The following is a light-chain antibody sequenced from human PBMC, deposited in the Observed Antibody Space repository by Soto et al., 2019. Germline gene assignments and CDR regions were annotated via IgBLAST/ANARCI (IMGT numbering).Light chain of an antibody. V-gene: IGKV3-11*01. CDR1: QSVSSY. Sequence: EIVLTQSPATLSLSPGERATISCRASQSVSSYLAWYQQKPGQAPRLLIYDASNSATGIPARFSGSGSGTDFTLTISSLEPEDFAVYYCQQRSNWPPITFGQGTRLEI. CDR2: DAS. J-gene: IGKJ5*01. CDR3: QQRSNWPPIT.